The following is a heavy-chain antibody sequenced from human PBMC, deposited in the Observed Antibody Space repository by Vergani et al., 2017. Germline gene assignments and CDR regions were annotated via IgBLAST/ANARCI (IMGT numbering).Heavy chain of an antibody. D-gene: IGHD5-18*01. CDR3: AIAVPSGYSYGLIWFDP. CDR2: SYYSGST. J-gene: IGHJ5*02. V-gene: IGHV4-61*10. Sequence: QVQLQESGPGLVKPSETLSLTCTVSGGSVSSGSYYWSWIRQPAGKGLEWIGYSYYSGSTNYNPSLKSRVTISVDTYNNQFSLNLSSVTSADTSVYYCAIAVPSGYSYGLIWFDPWGQGTLVTVSS. CDR1: GGSVSSGSYY.